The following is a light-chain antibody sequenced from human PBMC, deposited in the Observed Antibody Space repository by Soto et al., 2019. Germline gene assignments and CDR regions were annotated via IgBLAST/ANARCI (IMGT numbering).Light chain of an antibody. CDR1: QGSNSA. V-gene: IGKV1-13*02. CDR2: DAS. J-gene: IGKJ4*01. Sequence: AIQLTQSPSSLSASVGDRVTITCLASQGSNSALAWYQQKPGKAPNLLIYDASSLERGVPSRFIGSGSWTDFTLTISSLQPEDFATYYCQQFNSYPPIIVGGTKV. CDR3: QQFNSYPPI.